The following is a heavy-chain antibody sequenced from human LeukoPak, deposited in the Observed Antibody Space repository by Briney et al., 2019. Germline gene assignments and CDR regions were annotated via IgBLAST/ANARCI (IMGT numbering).Heavy chain of an antibody. CDR3: ARVHREYYFDY. CDR2: INPSGGST. Sequence: ASVKVSCKASGYTFTSYYMHWVRRAPGQGLEWMGIINPSGGSTSYAQKFQGRVTMTRDMSTSTVYMELSSLRSEDTAVYYCARVHREYYFDYWGQGTLVTVSS. D-gene: IGHD3-10*01. J-gene: IGHJ4*02. CDR1: GYTFTSYY. V-gene: IGHV1-46*01.